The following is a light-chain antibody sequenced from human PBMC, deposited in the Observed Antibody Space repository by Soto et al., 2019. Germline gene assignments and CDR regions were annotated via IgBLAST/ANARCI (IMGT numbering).Light chain of an antibody. V-gene: IGLV1-40*01. CDR1: SSNIGAHYD. Sequence: QAVVTQPPSVSGAPGQKVTISCTGSSSNIGAHYDVHWYQQFPGTAPKLLMYGDTNRPSGVPDRFSGSKSGTSASLAITGLQAEDEADYYCQSYDSSLSGSVFGGGTQLTVL. CDR3: QSYDSSLSGSV. CDR2: GDT. J-gene: IGLJ2*01.